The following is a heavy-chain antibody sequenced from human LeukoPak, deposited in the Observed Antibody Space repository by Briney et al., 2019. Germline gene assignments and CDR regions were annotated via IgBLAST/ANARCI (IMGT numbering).Heavy chain of an antibody. CDR3: AKGRSFLDLHYYDMDV. J-gene: IGHJ6*03. CDR2: ISSSSSYI. V-gene: IGHV3-21*01. Sequence: GGSLRLSCAASGFTFSSYSMNWVRQAPGKGLEWVSSISSSSSYIYYADSVKGRFTISRDNSKNTLYLQMNSLRAEDTAVYYCAKGRSFLDLHYYDMDVWGKGTTVTVSS. D-gene: IGHD3/OR15-3a*01. CDR1: GFTFSSYS.